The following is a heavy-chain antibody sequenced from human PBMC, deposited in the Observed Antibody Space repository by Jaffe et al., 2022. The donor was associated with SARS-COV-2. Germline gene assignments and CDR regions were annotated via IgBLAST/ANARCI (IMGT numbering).Heavy chain of an antibody. D-gene: IGHD3-10*01. CDR3: ATLSRRGVIIEPYYYYYMDV. Sequence: QVQLVQSGAEVKKPGASVKVSCKVSGYTLTELSMHWVRQAPGKGLEWMGGFDPEDGETIYAQKFQGRVTMTEDTSTDTAYMELSSLRSEDTAVYYCATLSRRGVIIEPYYYYYMDVWGKGTTVTVSS. V-gene: IGHV1-24*01. J-gene: IGHJ6*03. CDR2: FDPEDGET. CDR1: GYTLTELS.